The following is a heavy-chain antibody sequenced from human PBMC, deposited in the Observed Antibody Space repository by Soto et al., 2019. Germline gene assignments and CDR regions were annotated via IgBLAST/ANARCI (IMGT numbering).Heavy chain of an antibody. V-gene: IGHV4-59*01. CDR2: VSHSQST. D-gene: IGHD3-3*02. Sequence: SETLSLTLSVSGCSITHYYRSWLRQSPGKGLEWVGYVSHSQSTDNNPSLKSRVTMAVDTSNHQVYRKLTSLTTAHTAVHYCARGLSTYGGGGTGEVKENCFVPWGPGALVTVS. CDR3: ARGLSTYGGGGTGEVKENCFVP. J-gene: IGHJ5*02. CDR1: GCSITHYY.